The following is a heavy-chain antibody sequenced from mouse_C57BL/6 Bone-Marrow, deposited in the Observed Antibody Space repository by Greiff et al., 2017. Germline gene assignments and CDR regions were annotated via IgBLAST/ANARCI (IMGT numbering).Heavy chain of an antibody. V-gene: IGHV7-3*01. D-gene: IGHD2-3*01. CDR2: IRNKANGYTP. CDR1: GFTFTDYY. J-gene: IGHJ1*03. CDR3: ASRRWLLSGYWYFDV. Sequence: DVHLVESGGGLVQPGGSLSLSCAASGFTFTDYYMSWVRQPPGKALEWLGFIRNKANGYTPEYSASVKGRFTISSDNSQSILYLQMNALRAEDSATYYCASRRWLLSGYWYFDVWGTGTTGTVSS.